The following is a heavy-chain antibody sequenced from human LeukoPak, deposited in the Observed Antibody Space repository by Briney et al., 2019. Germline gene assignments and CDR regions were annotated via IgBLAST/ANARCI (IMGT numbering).Heavy chain of an antibody. D-gene: IGHD3-10*01. J-gene: IGHJ4*02. Sequence: GGSLRLSCAASGFTFSSYSMNWVRQAPGKGLEWVSSISSSSSYIYYADSVKGRFTISRDNAKNSLYLQMNSLRAEDTAVYYCARGPLMVRGVPFDYWGQGTLVTVSS. CDR1: GFTFSSYS. CDR2: ISSSSSYI. CDR3: ARGPLMVRGVPFDY. V-gene: IGHV3-21*04.